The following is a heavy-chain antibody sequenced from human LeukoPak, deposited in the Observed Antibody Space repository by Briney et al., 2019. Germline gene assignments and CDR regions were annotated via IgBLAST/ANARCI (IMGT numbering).Heavy chain of an antibody. CDR2: INQAGSDK. CDR3: AKDAGYYDILTGYYYYYGMDV. Sequence: GGSLRLSCEVSGFAFTTYWMNWVRQAPGKGLEWVANINQAGSDKYYVDSVKGRFTISRDNAKNSLYLQMNSLRAEDTALYYCAKDAGYYDILTGYYYYYGMDVWGQGTTVTVSS. J-gene: IGHJ6*02. CDR1: GFAFTTYW. D-gene: IGHD3-9*01. V-gene: IGHV3-7*03.